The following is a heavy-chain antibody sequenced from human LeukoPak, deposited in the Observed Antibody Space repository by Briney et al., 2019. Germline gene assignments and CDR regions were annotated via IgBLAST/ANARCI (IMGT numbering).Heavy chain of an antibody. CDR3: AKSRSLYSRLDY. D-gene: IGHD2-15*01. CDR1: GGSFSGYY. CDR2: INHSGST. J-gene: IGHJ4*02. Sequence: PSETLSLTCAVYGGSFSGYYWSWIRQPPGKGLEWIGEINHSGSTNYNPSLKSRVTISVDTSKNQFSLKLSSVTAADTAVYYCAKSRSLYSRLDYWGQGTLVTVSS. V-gene: IGHV4-34*01.